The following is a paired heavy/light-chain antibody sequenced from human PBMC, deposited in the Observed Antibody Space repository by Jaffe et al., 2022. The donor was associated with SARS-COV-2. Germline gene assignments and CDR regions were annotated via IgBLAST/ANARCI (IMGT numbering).Heavy chain of an antibody. D-gene: IGHD3-22*01. CDR2: ISYDGSNK. V-gene: IGHV3-30*04. Sequence: QVQLVESGGGVVQSGRSLRLSCAASGFTFSIYAMHWVRQAPGKGLEWVAVISYDGSNKYYIDSVKGRFTISRDNSKNTLSLQMNSLRAEDTAVYYCARARGGSYSSPFDYWGQGTLVTVSS. J-gene: IGHJ4*02. CDR3: ARARGGSYSSPFDY. CDR1: GFTFSIYA.
Light chain of an antibody. CDR2: GVS. J-gene: IGKJ2*01. CDR3: QHYGSSPPYT. CDR1: QSVSSSY. V-gene: IGKV3-20*01. Sequence: EIVLTQSPGTLSLSPGERATLSCRASQSVSSSYLAWYQQKPGQAPRLLIYGVSSRATGIPDRFSGSGSGTDFTLTLSSLEPEDFAVYYCQHYGSSPPYTFGQGTKLEIK.